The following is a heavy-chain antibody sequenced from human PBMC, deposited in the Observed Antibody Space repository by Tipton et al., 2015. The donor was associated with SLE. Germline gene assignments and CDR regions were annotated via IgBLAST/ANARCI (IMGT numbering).Heavy chain of an antibody. CDR2: VHYSVST. CDR3: ARGREWVENYGSGSYRTHQYRDL. D-gene: IGHD3-10*01. Sequence: LRLSCPVSGDSISFYYWTWIRQPPGKGLEWIGHVHYSVSTNYNPSLRSRITISLDTSKNQFSLKMNSVTAADTAVYYCARGREWVENYGSGSYRTHQYRDLWCRGTLVTVSS. CDR1: GDSISFYY. J-gene: IGHJ2*01. V-gene: IGHV4-59*01.